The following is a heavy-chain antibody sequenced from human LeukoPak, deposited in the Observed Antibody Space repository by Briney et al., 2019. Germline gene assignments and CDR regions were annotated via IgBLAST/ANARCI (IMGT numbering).Heavy chain of an antibody. CDR2: INPNSGDT. CDR3: ARDYCSSTSCLFDY. J-gene: IGHJ4*02. V-gene: IGHV1-2*06. D-gene: IGHD2-2*01. Sequence: ASVNVSCTASGYTFTVYHMHWVRQAPGQGLEWMGRINPNSGDTNYAQKFQGRVTMTRDTSISTAYMELSRLRSDDTAVFYCARDYCSSTSCLFDYWGQGTLVTVSS. CDR1: GYTFTVYH.